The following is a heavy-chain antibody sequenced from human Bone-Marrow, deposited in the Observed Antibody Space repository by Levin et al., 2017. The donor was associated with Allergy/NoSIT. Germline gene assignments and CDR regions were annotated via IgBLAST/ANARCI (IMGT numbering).Heavy chain of an antibody. CDR3: ARRDYTTNSLGAIDV. D-gene: IGHD4-17*01. CDR2: VHYSGDT. V-gene: IGHV4-59*08. Sequence: SETLSLTCTVSGGSISGHFWSWVRQPPPGEGLEWIGYVHYSGDTSYNPSLERRVTISVDTSKNQFSLHLRSVTAAATAVYYCARRDYTTNSLGAIDVWGPGTRVTVSS. J-gene: IGHJ3*01. CDR1: GGSISGHF.